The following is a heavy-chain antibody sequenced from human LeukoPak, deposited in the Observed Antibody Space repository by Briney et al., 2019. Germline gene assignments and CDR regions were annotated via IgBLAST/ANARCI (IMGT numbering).Heavy chain of an antibody. D-gene: IGHD2-2*02. Sequence: PVASVKVSCKASGGTFSSYAISWVRQAPGQGLEWKGGIIPIFGTANYAQKFQGRVTITADESTSTAYMELSSLRSEDTAVYYCAREVFCSSTSCHIRSMFGWFDPWGQGTLVTVSS. CDR3: AREVFCSSTSCHIRSMFGWFDP. V-gene: IGHV1-69*13. CDR2: IIPIFGTA. J-gene: IGHJ5*02. CDR1: GGTFSSYA.